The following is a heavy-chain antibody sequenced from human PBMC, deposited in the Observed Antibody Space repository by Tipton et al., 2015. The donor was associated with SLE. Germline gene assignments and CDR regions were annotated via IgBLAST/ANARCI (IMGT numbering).Heavy chain of an antibody. CDR2: IYYSGST. Sequence: TLSLTCTVSGDSMSSGGSYWSWIRQLPGKGLEWIGYIYYSGSTDYNPSLRSRVTMSVDTSKNQFSPKVSSVTAADTAVYYCARAQGEMDAFDIWGQGTMVTVSS. D-gene: IGHD3-10*01. CDR1: GDSMSSGGSY. CDR3: ARAQGEMDAFDI. J-gene: IGHJ3*02. V-gene: IGHV4-31*03.